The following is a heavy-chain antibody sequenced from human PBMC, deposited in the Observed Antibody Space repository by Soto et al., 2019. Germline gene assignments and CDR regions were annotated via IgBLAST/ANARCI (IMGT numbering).Heavy chain of an antibody. CDR3: ATQGIAVASAAFDI. J-gene: IGHJ3*02. CDR1: GYTFTGYY. V-gene: IGHV1-2*04. CDR2: INPNSGGT. Sequence: ASVKVSCKASGYTFTGYYIHWVRQAPGQGLEWMGWINPNSGGTNYAQKFQGWVTMTRDTSISTAYMELSRLRSDDTAGYYCATQGIAVASAAFDIWGQGTMVTVSS. D-gene: IGHD6-19*01.